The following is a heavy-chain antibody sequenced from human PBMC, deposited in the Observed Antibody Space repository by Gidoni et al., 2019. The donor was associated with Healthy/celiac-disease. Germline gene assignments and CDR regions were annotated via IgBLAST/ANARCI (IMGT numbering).Heavy chain of an antibody. CDR2: ISSSGSTI. J-gene: IGHJ4*02. Sequence: EVQLVESGGGLVQPGGSLRLSCAASGFTFSSYEMNWVRQAPGKGLEWVSYISSSGSTIYYADSVKGRFTISRENAKNSLYLQMNSLRAEETAVYYCARGGGDTAMDHWYFDYWGQGTLVTVSS. V-gene: IGHV3-48*03. D-gene: IGHD5-18*01. CDR3: ARGGGDTAMDHWYFDY. CDR1: GFTFSSYE.